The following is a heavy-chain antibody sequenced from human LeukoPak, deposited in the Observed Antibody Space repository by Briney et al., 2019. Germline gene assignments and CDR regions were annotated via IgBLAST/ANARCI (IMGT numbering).Heavy chain of an antibody. CDR3: ARDLSEGGGNPEGAFDI. J-gene: IGHJ3*02. D-gene: IGHD4-23*01. CDR2: VYHSGST. V-gene: IGHV4-4*02. CDR1: GGSISSNNW. Sequence: SSETLSLTCAVSGGSISSNNWWSWVRQPPGKGLEWIGEVYHSGSTSYNPSLLSRVTISVDKSKNQFSLEMRSVTAADTAVYYCARDLSEGGGNPEGAFDIWGQGTMVTVSS.